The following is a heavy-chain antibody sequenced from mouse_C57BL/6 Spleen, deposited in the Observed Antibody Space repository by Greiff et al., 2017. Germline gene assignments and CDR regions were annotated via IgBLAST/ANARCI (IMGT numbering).Heavy chain of an antibody. Sequence: VQRVESGAELMKPGASVKLSCTATGYKFTGYWMEWVKQRPGHGLEWIGEIVPAGGRTNYNEKFKGKATFTADTSSNTAYMQLSSLTTEDSAIYYGARWDYDYDLAWFADWGQGTLVTVSA. J-gene: IGHJ3*01. CDR1: GYKFTGYW. CDR2: IVPAGGRT. D-gene: IGHD2-4*01. CDR3: ARWDYDYDLAWFAD. V-gene: IGHV1-9*01.